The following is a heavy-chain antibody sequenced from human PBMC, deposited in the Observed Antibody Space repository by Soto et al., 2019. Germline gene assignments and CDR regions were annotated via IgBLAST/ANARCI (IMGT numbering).Heavy chain of an antibody. CDR3: ARDIWGGPDV. Sequence: VQLVESGGGLVQPGGSLRLSCAASGFTFSSYWMQWVRQTPGKGLVWVGRITNDGKSAYYADSVKGRFTISRDNAKNTLYLQMNGLGDDDTSVFYCARDIWGGPDVWGNGTTVIVTS. J-gene: IGHJ6*04. V-gene: IGHV3-74*01. CDR1: GFTFSSYW. D-gene: IGHD3-3*01. CDR2: ITNDGKSA.